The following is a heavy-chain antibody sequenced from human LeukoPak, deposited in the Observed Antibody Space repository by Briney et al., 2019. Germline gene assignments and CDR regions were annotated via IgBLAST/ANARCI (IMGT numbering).Heavy chain of an antibody. CDR2: INPNSGGT. CDR3: ARDFPFSNSSSLGVDDDY. D-gene: IGHD6-6*01. J-gene: IGHJ4*02. V-gene: IGHV1-2*02. Sequence: ASVTVSCKASGYTFTGYYMHWVRQAPGQGLEWMGWINPNSGGTNYQGRVTMTRDTSISTAYMELSRLRSDDTAVYYCARDFPFSNSSSLGVDDDYWGQGTLVTVSS. CDR1: GYTFTGYY.